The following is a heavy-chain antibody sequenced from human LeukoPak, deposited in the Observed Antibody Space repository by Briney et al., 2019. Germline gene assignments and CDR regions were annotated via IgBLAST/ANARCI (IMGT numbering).Heavy chain of an antibody. CDR1: GYTLPGHY. CDR3: AGEKPHPDYGDLFYFDY. CDR2: IYPNSGST. D-gene: IGHD4-17*01. J-gene: IGHJ4*02. V-gene: IGHV1-2*02. Sequence: ASVKVSCKASGYTLPGHYKHRVRQAPGQGPEWMGWIYPNSGSTNYAQKFQGRVTMTRDTSISTAYMELSRLRSDDTAVYYCAGEKPHPDYGDLFYFDYWGQGTLVTVSS.